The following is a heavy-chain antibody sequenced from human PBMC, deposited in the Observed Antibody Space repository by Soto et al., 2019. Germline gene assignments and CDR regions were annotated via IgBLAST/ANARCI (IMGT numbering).Heavy chain of an antibody. CDR3: AKDPRGFTFGYYFDD. CDR2: ISENSDRT. CDR1: GFIFSSYP. D-gene: IGHD3-3*01. V-gene: IGHV3-23*01. J-gene: IGHJ4*02. Sequence: VQLLESGGGLVEPGGSLRLSCTASGFIFSSYPMYWVRQAPGKGLEWVSAISENSDRTYYADSVKGWFTISRDNSKNTLYLQLTSLRGEDTAVYYCAKDPRGFTFGYYFDDWGQGTLVTVSS.